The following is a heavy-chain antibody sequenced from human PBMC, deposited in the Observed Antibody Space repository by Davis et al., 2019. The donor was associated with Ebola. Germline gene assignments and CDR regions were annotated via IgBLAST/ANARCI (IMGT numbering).Heavy chain of an antibody. CDR3: AERGGSV. Sequence: PSETLSLTCTVSGVSISRHYWSWIRQPPGKRLEWIGSIHYTGSTNYNSSLYSRVTISIDTSKNQFSLRLNSVTAADTVMYFCAERGGSVWGQGTLVTVSS. V-gene: IGHV4-59*11. D-gene: IGHD3-16*01. CDR2: IHYTGST. CDR1: GVSISRHY. J-gene: IGHJ4*02.